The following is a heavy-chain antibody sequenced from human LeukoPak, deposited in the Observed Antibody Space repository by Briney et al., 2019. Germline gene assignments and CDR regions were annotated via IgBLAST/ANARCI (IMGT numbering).Heavy chain of an antibody. Sequence: PSETLSLTCAVYGGFFSGYYWSWIRQPPGKGLEWIGEINHSGSTNYNPSLKSRVTISVDTSKNQFPLKLSSVTAADTAVYYCARLHYSSGWYNDYYYYMDVWGKGTTVTISS. V-gene: IGHV4-34*01. CDR2: INHSGST. CDR1: GGFFSGYY. D-gene: IGHD6-19*01. J-gene: IGHJ6*03. CDR3: ARLHYSSGWYNDYYYYMDV.